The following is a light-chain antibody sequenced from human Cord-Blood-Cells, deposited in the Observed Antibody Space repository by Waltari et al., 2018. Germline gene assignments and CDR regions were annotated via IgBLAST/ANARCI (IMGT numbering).Light chain of an antibody. J-gene: IGKJ2*01. V-gene: IGKV1-9*01. CDR2: AAS. CDR3: QHLNSYPYT. Sequence: IQLTQAPSSLSASVGDRVTITCRASQGISSYLAWYQQKPGKAPKLLIYAASTLQSGVPSRFSGRGSGTDFTLTISSLQPADFATYYCQHLNSYPYTCGQGTKLEIK. CDR1: QGISSY.